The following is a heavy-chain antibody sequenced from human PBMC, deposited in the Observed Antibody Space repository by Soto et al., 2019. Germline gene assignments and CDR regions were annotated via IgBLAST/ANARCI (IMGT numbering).Heavy chain of an antibody. CDR1: GGTFSSYA. D-gene: IGHD3-22*01. V-gene: IGHV1-69*13. CDR2: IIPIFGTA. Sequence: SVKVSCKASGGTFSSYAISWVRQAPGQGLEWMGGIIPIFGTANYAQKFQGRVTITADESTSTAYMELSSLRSEDTAVYYCARALTYYYDSSGYPSDYWGQGTLVTVSS. J-gene: IGHJ4*02. CDR3: ARALTYYYDSSGYPSDY.